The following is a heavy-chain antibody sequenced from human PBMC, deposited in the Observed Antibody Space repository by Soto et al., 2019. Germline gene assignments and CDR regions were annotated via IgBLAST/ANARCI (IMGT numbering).Heavy chain of an antibody. CDR2: ISAYNGNT. Sequence: ASVKVSCKASGYTFTSYTFSWVRQAPGQGLEWMGWISAYNGNTNYAQKFQGRVAMTTDSDTRTGYLELRPLRADDTAVYYCAREALAEYIQHWCQGTLVTV. J-gene: IGHJ1*01. V-gene: IGHV1-18*04. CDR1: GYTFTSYT. CDR3: AREALAEYIQH.